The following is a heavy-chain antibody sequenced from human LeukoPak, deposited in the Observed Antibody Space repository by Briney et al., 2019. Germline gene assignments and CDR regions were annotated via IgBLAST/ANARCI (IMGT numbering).Heavy chain of an antibody. D-gene: IGHD1-26*01. CDR2: ISSSSSYI. CDR3: ARDLVGATRRRYFDY. Sequence: GGSLRLSCAASGFTFSSYSMNWVRQAPGKGLEWVSSISSSSSYIYYADSVKGRFTISRDNAKNSLYLQMNSLRAEDTAVYYCARDLVGATRRRYFDYWGQGTLVTVSS. CDR1: GFTFSSYS. J-gene: IGHJ4*02. V-gene: IGHV3-21*01.